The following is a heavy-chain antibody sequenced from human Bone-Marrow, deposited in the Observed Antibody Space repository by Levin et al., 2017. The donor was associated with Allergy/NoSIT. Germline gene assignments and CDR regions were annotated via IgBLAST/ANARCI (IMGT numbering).Heavy chain of an antibody. J-gene: IGHJ6*03. CDR1: GFTFSSHA. D-gene: IGHD1-1*01. Sequence: LSLTCAASGFTFSSHAMNWVRQAPGKGLEWVSSISGNGVYTYHGDCAKGRFTISRDNSKNTLYLQMNSLRAEDTAVYYCAKGDVAGKPTYYYYYMDVWGKGTTVTVSS. CDR2: ISGNGVYT. CDR3: AKGDVAGKPTYYYYYMDV. V-gene: IGHV3-23*01.